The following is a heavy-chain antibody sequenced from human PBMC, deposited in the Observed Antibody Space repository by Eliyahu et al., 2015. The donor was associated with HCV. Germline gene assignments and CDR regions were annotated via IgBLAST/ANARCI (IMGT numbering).Heavy chain of an antibody. Sequence: QLQLQESAPGLVKPSETLSLTCTXSGDSMSSSSYYWGWIRQSPRKGLEWIGSIDYRGKTYYNPSLKSRITLNIDTSKKQFSLQLSSVTAADTAVYYCARAGYSITWYLYWGQGTLVTVSS. CDR1: GDSMSSSSYY. J-gene: IGHJ4*02. CDR3: ARAGYSITWYLY. D-gene: IGHD5-12*01. CDR2: IDYRGKT. V-gene: IGHV4-39*01.